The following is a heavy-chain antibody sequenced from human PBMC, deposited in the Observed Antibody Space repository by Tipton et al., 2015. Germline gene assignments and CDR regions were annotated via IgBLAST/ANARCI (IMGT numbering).Heavy chain of an antibody. D-gene: IGHD6-13*01. Sequence: QLVQSGAEVKKPGASLKVSCKASGYTFTSYDINWVRQATGQGLEWMGWMNPNSGNTGYAQKFQGRVTMTRNTSISTAYLELSSLRSEDTAVYYCARALRQQLDLYYYGMDVWGQGTTVTVSS. V-gene: IGHV1-8*01. CDR2: MNPNSGNT. CDR3: ARALRQQLDLYYYGMDV. J-gene: IGHJ6*02. CDR1: GYTFTSYD.